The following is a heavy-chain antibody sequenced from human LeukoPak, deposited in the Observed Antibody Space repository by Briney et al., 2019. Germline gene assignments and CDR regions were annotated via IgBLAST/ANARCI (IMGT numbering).Heavy chain of an antibody. J-gene: IGHJ4*02. D-gene: IGHD3-9*01. CDR1: GFTFSSYW. V-gene: IGHV3-7*01. Sequence: PGGSLRLSCAASGFTFSSYWMSWVRQAPGKGLEWVANIKQDGSEKYYVDSVKGRFTISRDNAKNSLYLQMNSLRAEDTAVYYCAREAKRYFDWLPQSFDYWGQGTLVTVSS. CDR2: IKQDGSEK. CDR3: AREAKRYFDWLPQSFDY.